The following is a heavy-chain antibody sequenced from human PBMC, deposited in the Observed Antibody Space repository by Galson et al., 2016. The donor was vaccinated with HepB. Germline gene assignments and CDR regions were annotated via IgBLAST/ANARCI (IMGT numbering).Heavy chain of an antibody. Sequence: ETLSXTCGVXXXSIXXXYXXXWVRXXPGKGLEXIGEIHHEGGINYNPSLRSRVTISLDKFKNQFSLNLNSLTAADTAVYYCARGGDYSWHSWGQGXPVTVXS. V-gene: IGHV4-4*02. CDR3: ARGGDYSWHS. D-gene: IGHD4-11*01. CDR2: IHHEGGI. CDR1: XXSIXXXYX. J-gene: IGHJ5*02.